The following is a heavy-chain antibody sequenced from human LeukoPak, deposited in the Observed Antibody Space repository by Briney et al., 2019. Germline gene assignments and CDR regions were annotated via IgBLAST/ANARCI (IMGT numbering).Heavy chain of an antibody. D-gene: IGHD3-10*01. CDR1: GFTFDDYA. Sequence: PGGSLRLSCAASGFTFDDYAMHWVRQAPGKGLEWVSGISWNSGSIGYADSVKGRFTISRDNAKNSLYLQMNSLRAEDTALYYCAKENYGSGGYYNGETNPQPIDYWGQGTLVTVSS. V-gene: IGHV3-9*01. J-gene: IGHJ4*02. CDR3: AKENYGSGGYYNGETNPQPIDY. CDR2: ISWNSGSI.